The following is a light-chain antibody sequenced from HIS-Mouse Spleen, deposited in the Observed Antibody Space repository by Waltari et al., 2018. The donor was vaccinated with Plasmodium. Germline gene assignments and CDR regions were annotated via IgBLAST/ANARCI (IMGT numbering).Light chain of an antibody. Sequence: DIQMTQSPSTLSASVGARVTITYRASQSISSWFAWYQQKPGKAPKLLIYKASSLESGVPSRFSGSGSGTEFTLSISSLQPDDFATYYCQQYNSYSWTFGQGTKVEIK. V-gene: IGKV1-5*03. CDR3: QQYNSYSWT. J-gene: IGKJ1*01. CDR1: QSISSW. CDR2: KAS.